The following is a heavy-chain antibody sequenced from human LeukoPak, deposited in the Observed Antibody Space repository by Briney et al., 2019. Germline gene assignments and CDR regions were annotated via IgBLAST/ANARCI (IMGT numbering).Heavy chain of an antibody. CDR3: ARAQYYDFWSGYYYYYYGMDV. CDR1: GFTFSSYW. V-gene: IGHV3-7*03. D-gene: IGHD3-3*01. CDR2: IKQDGSEK. Sequence: GGSLRLSCAASGFTFSSYWMSWVRQAPGKGLEWVANIKQDGSEKYYADSVKGRFTISRDNAKNSLYLQMNSLRAEDTAVYYCARAQYYDFWSGYYYYYYGMDVWGQGTTVTVSS. J-gene: IGHJ6*02.